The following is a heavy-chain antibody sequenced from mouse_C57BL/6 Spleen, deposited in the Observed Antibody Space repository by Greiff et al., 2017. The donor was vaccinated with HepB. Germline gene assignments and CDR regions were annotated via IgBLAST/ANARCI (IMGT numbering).Heavy chain of an antibody. V-gene: IGHV14-3*01. J-gene: IGHJ1*03. D-gene: IGHD2-10*01. CDR1: GFNIKNTY. CDR3: ARGGELPYSLGYFDV. CDR2: IDPANGNT. Sequence: VHVKQSVAELVRPGASVKLSCTASGFNIKNTYMHWVKQRPEQGLEWIGRIDPANGNTKYAPKFQGKATITADTSSNTAYLQLSSLTSEDTAIYYCARGGELPYSLGYFDVWGTGTTVTVSS.